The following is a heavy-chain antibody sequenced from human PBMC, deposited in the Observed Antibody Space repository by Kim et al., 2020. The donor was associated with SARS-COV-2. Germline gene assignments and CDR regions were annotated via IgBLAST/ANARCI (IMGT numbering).Heavy chain of an antibody. J-gene: IGHJ6*02. V-gene: IGHV4-34*01. Sequence: SETLSLTCAVYGGSFSGYYWSWIRQPPGKGLEWIGEINHSGSTNYNPSLKSRVTISVDTSKNQFSLKLSSVTAADTAVYYCARCRPPREWLVRSSMDVWRQGTTVTVFS. D-gene: IGHD6-19*01. CDR2: INHSGST. CDR3: ARCRPPREWLVRSSMDV. CDR1: GGSFSGYY.